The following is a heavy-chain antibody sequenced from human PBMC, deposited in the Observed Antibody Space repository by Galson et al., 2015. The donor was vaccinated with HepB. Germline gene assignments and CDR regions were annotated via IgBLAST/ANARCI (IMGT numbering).Heavy chain of an antibody. Sequence: LSLTCTVSGGSITSGIHSWGWIRQAPGKGLEWIGSIDYSGRTYYNPSPKSRVTISRDTSKNQFSLRLNSVTAADTAVYYCARDYTTGNAFDIWGQGTVVTVSS. CDR3: ARDYTTGNAFDI. D-gene: IGHD4-17*01. CDR1: GGSITSGIHS. V-gene: IGHV4-39*07. J-gene: IGHJ3*02. CDR2: IDYSGRT.